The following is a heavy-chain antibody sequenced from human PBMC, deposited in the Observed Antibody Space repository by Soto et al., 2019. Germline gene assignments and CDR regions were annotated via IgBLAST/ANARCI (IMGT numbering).Heavy chain of an antibody. CDR1: GYSFTSYW. CDR3: AMPIDSSGHDAFDI. Sequence: RGESLKISCKGSGYSFTSYWIGWVRQMPGKGLEWMGIIYPGDSDTRYSPSFQGQVTLSADKSISTAYLQWSSLKASDTAMYYCAMPIDSSGHDAFDIWGQGTMVTVSS. V-gene: IGHV5-51*01. J-gene: IGHJ3*02. CDR2: IYPGDSDT. D-gene: IGHD3-22*01.